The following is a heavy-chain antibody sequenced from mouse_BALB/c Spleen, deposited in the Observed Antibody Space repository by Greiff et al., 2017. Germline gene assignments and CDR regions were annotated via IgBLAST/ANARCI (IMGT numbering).Heavy chain of an antibody. Sequence: DVKLVESGGGLVKPGGSLKLSCAASGFTFSSYAMSWVRQTPEKRLEWVASISSGGSTYYPDSVKGRFTISRDNARNILYLQMSSLRSEDTAMYYCARGEGYGSTFDYWGQGTTLTVSS. V-gene: IGHV5-6-5*01. CDR1: GFTFSSYA. J-gene: IGHJ2*01. CDR3: ARGEGYGSTFDY. CDR2: ISSGGST. D-gene: IGHD1-1*01.